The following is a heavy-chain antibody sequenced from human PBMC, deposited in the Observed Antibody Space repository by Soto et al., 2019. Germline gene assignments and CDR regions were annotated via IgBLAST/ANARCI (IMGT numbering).Heavy chain of an antibody. D-gene: IGHD4-17*01. CDR3: AGEHPLPKGWTYGDYGPWYFDL. CDR1: GYTFTSYG. V-gene: IGHV1-18*01. Sequence: GASVKVSCKASGYTFTSYGISWVRQAPGQGLEWMGWISAYNGNTNYAQKLQGRVTMTTDTSTSTAYMELRSLRSDDTAVYYCAGEHPLPKGWTYGDYGPWYFDLWGRGTLVTSPQ. CDR2: ISAYNGNT. J-gene: IGHJ2*01.